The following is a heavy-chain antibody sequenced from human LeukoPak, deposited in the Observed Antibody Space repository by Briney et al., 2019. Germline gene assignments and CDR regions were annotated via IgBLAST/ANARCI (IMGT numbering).Heavy chain of an antibody. CDR3: ARDSGSASWAYS. D-gene: IGHD2-15*01. V-gene: IGHV3-66*02. Sequence: GGSLRLSCAASGISVSENYMSWVRQAPGKGLEWVCVVHRDGSIEYADSVKGRFTISRDTAENTLSLQMNSLRVEDTAVYYCARDSGSASWAYSWGQGTLVTVSS. CDR2: VHRDGSI. CDR1: GISVSENY. J-gene: IGHJ4*02.